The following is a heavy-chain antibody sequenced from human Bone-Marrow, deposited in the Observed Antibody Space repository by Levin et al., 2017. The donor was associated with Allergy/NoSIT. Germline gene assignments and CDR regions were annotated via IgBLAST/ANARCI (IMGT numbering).Heavy chain of an antibody. CDR1: GFTFSSYG. CDR2: ISYDGSNK. CDR3: ATLVVVVASFDI. D-gene: IGHD2-15*01. V-gene: IGHV3-30*03. J-gene: IGHJ3*02. Sequence: AGGSLRLSCAASGFTFSSYGMHWVRQAPGKGLEWVAVISYDGSNKYYADSVKGRFTISRDNSKNTLYLQMNSLRAEDTAVYYCATLVVVVASFDIWGQGTMVTVSS.